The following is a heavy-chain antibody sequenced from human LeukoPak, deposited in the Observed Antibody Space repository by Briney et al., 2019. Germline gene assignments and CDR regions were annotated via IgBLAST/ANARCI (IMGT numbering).Heavy chain of an antibody. J-gene: IGHJ4*02. D-gene: IGHD2-15*01. CDR1: GFTFSNAW. Sequence: GGSLRLSCAASGFTFSNAWMSWVRQAPGKGLEWVGRIKSKADGGTTDYAAPVKGRFTISRDDSKNTLYLQMNSLKTEDTAVYYCTTDLRCSGGSCYSFDYWGQGTLVTVSS. CDR2: IKSKADGGTT. CDR3: TTDLRCSGGSCYSFDY. V-gene: IGHV3-15*01.